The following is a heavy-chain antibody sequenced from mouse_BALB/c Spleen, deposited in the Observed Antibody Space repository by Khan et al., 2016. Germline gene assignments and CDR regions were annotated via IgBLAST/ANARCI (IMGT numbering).Heavy chain of an antibody. CDR2: ILPGSGST. CDR1: GYTFSSYW. Sequence: QVQLQQSGAELMKPGASVKISCKATGYTFSSYWIEWVKQRPGHGLEWLGEILPGSGSTNYNEKFKGKATFTADTSSNTAYMQLSSLTSEDSAVDYGARFGDGLGCDVWGAGTTVTVSS. V-gene: IGHV1-9*01. J-gene: IGHJ1*01. D-gene: IGHD2-13*01. CDR3: ARFGDGLGCDV.